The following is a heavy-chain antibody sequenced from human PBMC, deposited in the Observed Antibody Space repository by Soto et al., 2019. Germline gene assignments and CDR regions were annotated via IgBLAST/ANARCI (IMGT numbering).Heavy chain of an antibody. CDR1: GFTFSSYE. CDR3: ARGIMVRGVLYGMDV. J-gene: IGHJ6*02. CDR2: ISSSGSTI. D-gene: IGHD3-10*01. Sequence: LRLSCAASGFTFSSYEMNWVRQAPGKGLEWVSYISSSGSTIYYADSVKGRFTISRDNAKNSLYLQMNSLRAEDTAVYYCARGIMVRGVLYGMDVWGQGTTVTVSS. V-gene: IGHV3-48*03.